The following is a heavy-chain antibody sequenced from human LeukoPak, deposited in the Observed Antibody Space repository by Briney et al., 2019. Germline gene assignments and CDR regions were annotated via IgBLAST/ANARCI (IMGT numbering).Heavy chain of an antibody. Sequence: GGSLRLSCAASGFTFSTYWIRWVRQAPGKGLVWVSRINTDGSTTNYADSVKGRFTISRDNAKNTLYLQMNDLRAEDTAVYYCARAGSFRFDYWGQGTLVTVSS. V-gene: IGHV3-74*01. CDR2: INTDGSTT. CDR3: ARAGSFRFDY. J-gene: IGHJ4*02. D-gene: IGHD3-10*01. CDR1: GFTFSTYW.